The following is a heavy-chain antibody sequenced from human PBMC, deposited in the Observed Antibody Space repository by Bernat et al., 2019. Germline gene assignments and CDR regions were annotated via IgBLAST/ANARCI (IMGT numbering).Heavy chain of an antibody. J-gene: IGHJ4*02. Sequence: EVQLVESGGGLVQPGGSLRLSCAASGFSFSSYWMHWVRQAPGKGLVWVSRIKGDGSSSNYADTVKGRFTISRDTAKNTLYLQLTSLTTEYTAVYYCGRQYDHWGQGTMVTVSS. CDR3: GRQYDH. CDR1: GFSFSSYW. V-gene: IGHV3-74*01. D-gene: IGHD3-3*01. CDR2: IKGDGSSS.